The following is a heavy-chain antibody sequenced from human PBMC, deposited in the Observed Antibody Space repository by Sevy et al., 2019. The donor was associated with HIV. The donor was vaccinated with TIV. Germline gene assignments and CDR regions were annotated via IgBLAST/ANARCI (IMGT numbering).Heavy chain of an antibody. V-gene: IGHV3-30*02. J-gene: IGHJ3*02. D-gene: IGHD2-8*02. CDR2: IRYDGSNE. Sequence: GGSLRLSCAASGFTFSNHGMHWVCQAPGKGLEWVAFIRYDGSNEYYGDSVKGRFTISRDNSKNTLYLQMNSLRPEDTAVYYCAKDRKVLLVVYAIPFDVFDIWGQGTMVTVSS. CDR1: GFTFSNHG. CDR3: AKDRKVLLVVYAIPFDVFDI.